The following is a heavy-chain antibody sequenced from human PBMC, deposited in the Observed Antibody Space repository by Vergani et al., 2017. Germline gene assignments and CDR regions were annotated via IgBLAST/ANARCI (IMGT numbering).Heavy chain of an antibody. CDR2: IYYSGST. J-gene: IGHJ4*02. V-gene: IGHV4-59*01. Sequence: QVQLQESGPGLVKPSETLSLTCTVSGGSISSYYWSWIRQPPGKGLEWIGDIYYSGSTNYNPSLKSRVTISVDTSKNQFSLKLSSVTAADTAVYYCAREENCGGDGEDFDYGGQGTLVTVSS. CDR1: GGSISSYY. D-gene: IGHD2-21*01. CDR3: AREENCGGDGEDFDY.